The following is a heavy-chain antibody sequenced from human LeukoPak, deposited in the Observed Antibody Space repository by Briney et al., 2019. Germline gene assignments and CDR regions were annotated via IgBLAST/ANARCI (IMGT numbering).Heavy chain of an antibody. J-gene: IGHJ3*02. Sequence: PGGSLRLSCAASGFTFSSYGMHWVRQAPGKGLEWVAFIRYDGTNKYYADSVKGRFTISRDNSKNTLYLQMNSLRAEDTAVYYCAKDLRSLGAFDIWGQGTMVTVSS. D-gene: IGHD6-13*01. CDR3: AKDLRSLGAFDI. V-gene: IGHV3-30*02. CDR2: IRYDGTNK. CDR1: GFTFSSYG.